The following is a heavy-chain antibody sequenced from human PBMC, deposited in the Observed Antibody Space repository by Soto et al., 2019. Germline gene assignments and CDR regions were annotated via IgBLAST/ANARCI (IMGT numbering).Heavy chain of an antibody. CDR2: IIPIFGTA. CDR3: ARSPPDYYDSSGYPYYFDY. Sequence: QVQLVQSGAEVKKPGSSVKGSCKASGGTFSSYAISWVRQAPGQGLEWMGGIIPIFGTANYAQKFQGRVTITADESTSTAYMELSSLRSEDTAVYYCARSPPDYYDSSGYPYYFDYWGQGTLVTVSS. J-gene: IGHJ4*02. D-gene: IGHD3-22*01. V-gene: IGHV1-69*01. CDR1: GGTFSSYA.